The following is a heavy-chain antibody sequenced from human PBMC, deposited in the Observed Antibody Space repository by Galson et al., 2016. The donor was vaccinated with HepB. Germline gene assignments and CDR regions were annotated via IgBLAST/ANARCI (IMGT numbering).Heavy chain of an antibody. Sequence: SVKVSCKASGGTFNSYDFSWVRQAPGQGLEWMGGIIPLFGTANYAQKFQGRLTITAVESTTTVYMDLSSLRSQDTAVYFCARDYYGSGSGLGYWGQGTLVTVSS. D-gene: IGHD3-10*01. CDR1: GGTFNSYD. V-gene: IGHV1-69*13. CDR3: ARDYYGSGSGLGY. J-gene: IGHJ4*02. CDR2: IIPLFGTA.